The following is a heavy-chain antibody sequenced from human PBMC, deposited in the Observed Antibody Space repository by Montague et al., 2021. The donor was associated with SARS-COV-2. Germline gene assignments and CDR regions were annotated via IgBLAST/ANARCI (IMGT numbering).Heavy chain of an antibody. J-gene: IGHJ4*02. V-gene: IGHV4-59*08. CDR3: ARHLLGSGSFSNF. Sequence: SETLSLTCTVSGASIDTYYWAWIRQPPGKGLEWIGYVHFSGSTNYNPSLRSRVTLSVDTSRNQFSLTLTSVDTAVYYCARHLLGSGSFSNFWGPGILVTVSS. D-gene: IGHD3-10*01. CDR2: VHFSGST. CDR1: GASIDTYY.